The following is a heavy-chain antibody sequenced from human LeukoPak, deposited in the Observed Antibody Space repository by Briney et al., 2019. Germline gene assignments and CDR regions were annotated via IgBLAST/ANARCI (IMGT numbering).Heavy chain of an antibody. J-gene: IGHJ4*02. D-gene: IGHD3-22*01. V-gene: IGHV3-7*01. CDR3: ARDLYRIVVVPHYFDS. Sequence: GGSLRLSCAASGFGFSNFWMSWVRQAPGKGLEWVANINQDGSEKYFVDSVKGRFTISRDNAKNSLYLQMNSLRAEDTAVYYCARDLYRIVVVPHYFDSWGQGTLVTVSS. CDR1: GFGFSNFW. CDR2: INQDGSEK.